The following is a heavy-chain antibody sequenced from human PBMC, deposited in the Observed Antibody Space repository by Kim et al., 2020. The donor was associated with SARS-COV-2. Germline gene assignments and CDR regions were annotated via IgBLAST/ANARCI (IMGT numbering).Heavy chain of an antibody. V-gene: IGHV3-33*05. D-gene: IGHD3-10*01. J-gene: IGHJ6*02. CDR3: ARDSTTYYYGSGSYTGRGGMDV. Sequence: GGSLRLSCAASGFTFSSYGMHWVRQAPGKGLEWVAVISYDGSNKYYADSVKGRFTISRDNSKNTLYLQMNSLRAEDTAVYYCARDSTTYYYGSGSYTGRGGMDVWGQGTTVTVSS. CDR1: GFTFSSYG. CDR2: ISYDGSNK.